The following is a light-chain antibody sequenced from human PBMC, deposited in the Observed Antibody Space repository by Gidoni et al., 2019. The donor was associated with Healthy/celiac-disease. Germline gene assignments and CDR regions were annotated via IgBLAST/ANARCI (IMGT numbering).Light chain of an antibody. Sequence: SSELTQDPAVSVALGQTVRIPCQGDSLRSYYASWYQQKPGQAPVLVIYGKNKRPSGIPDRFSGSSSGNTASLTIPGAQAEDEADYYCNSRDSSGNHQVFGGGTKLTVL. CDR1: SLRSYY. J-gene: IGLJ2*01. V-gene: IGLV3-19*01. CDR3: NSRDSSGNHQV. CDR2: GKN.